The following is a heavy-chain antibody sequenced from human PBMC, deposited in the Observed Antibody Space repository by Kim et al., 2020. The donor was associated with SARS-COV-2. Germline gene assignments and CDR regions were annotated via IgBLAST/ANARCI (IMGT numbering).Heavy chain of an antibody. Sequence: WGSLRLSCVASGLTLSPYAMTWVRQAPGKGLVWVSGVSGDGATTTYADSVKGRFIIFRDNSKNTIDLQMNSLRVEDTAIYYCARALSGGMTVWCHGPTVT. J-gene: IGHJ6*02. CDR3: ARALSGGMTV. CDR2: VSGDGATT. D-gene: IGHD6-25*01. CDR1: GLTLSPYA. V-gene: IGHV3-23*01.